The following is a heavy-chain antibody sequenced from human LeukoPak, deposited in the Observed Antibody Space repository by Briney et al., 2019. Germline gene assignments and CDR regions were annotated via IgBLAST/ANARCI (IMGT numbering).Heavy chain of an antibody. Sequence: ASVKVSCKASGYTFNSYGITWVRRAPGQGLEWMGWINPFNANTAYAQNLQGRVTMTTDTSTNTAYMDLRSLGSDDTAVYYCARDFTPPHCTSTSCPRGGWFDPWGQGTLVTVSS. V-gene: IGHV1-18*01. CDR1: GYTFNSYG. D-gene: IGHD2-2*01. J-gene: IGHJ5*02. CDR2: INPFNANT. CDR3: ARDFTPPHCTSTSCPRGGWFDP.